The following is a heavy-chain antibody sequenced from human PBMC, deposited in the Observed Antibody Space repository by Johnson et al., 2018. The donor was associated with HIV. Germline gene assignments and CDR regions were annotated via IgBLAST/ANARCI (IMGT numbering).Heavy chain of an antibody. J-gene: IGHJ3*02. CDR2: IYSGGST. D-gene: IGHD6-13*01. CDR1: GFTFSSNY. Sequence: VQLVESGGGVVQPGRSLRLSCAASGFTFSSNYMSWVRQAPGKGLEWVSVIYSGGSTYYADSVKGRFTISRDNSKNTLYLQMNSLRAEDTAVYYCARDFPLVAAAGTVGAFDIWGQGTMVTVSS. CDR3: ARDFPLVAAAGTVGAFDI. V-gene: IGHV3-66*01.